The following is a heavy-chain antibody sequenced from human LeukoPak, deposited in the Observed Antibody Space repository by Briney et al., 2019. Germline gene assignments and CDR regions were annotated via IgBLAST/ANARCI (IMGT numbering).Heavy chain of an antibody. D-gene: IGHD3-22*01. CDR2: INPSGGST. CDR1: GYSFPSYY. J-gene: IGHJ4*02. CDR3: ARDRYRDYYDSSGYYYFDY. V-gene: IGHV1-46*01. Sequence: EASVTVSCKASGYSFPSYYMHWVRQAPGQGLEWMGIINPSGGSTSYAQKFQGRVTMTRDTSTSTVYMELSSLRSEDTAVYYCARDRYRDYYDSSGYYYFDYWGQGTLVTVSS.